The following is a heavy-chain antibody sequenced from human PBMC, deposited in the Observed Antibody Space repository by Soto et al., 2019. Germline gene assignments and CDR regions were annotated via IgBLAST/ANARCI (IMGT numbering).Heavy chain of an antibody. J-gene: IGHJ4*02. D-gene: IGHD5-12*01. CDR1: GGSISNNF. CDR3: ARRDGYNGFDY. V-gene: IGHV4-59*01. Sequence: PSETLSLTCTVSGGSISNNFWSWIRQSPGKGLEWIGYIHYTGSTNYNPSLKSRVTISVDTSKNQLSLRLSSVTAADTAVYYCARRDGYNGFDYWGQGALVTVPQ. CDR2: IHYTGST.